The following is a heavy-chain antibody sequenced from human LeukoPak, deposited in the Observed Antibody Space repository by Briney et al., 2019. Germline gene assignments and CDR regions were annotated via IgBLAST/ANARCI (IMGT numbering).Heavy chain of an antibody. V-gene: IGHV4-39*01. CDR2: IYYSGTA. J-gene: IGHJ4*02. Sequence: PSETLSLTCTVSDDSITNNFYFWGWIRQPPGTGREWIGTIYYSGTAYYNPSLKSRVTISLDTSKNQFSLKLTSVTAADTAVYYCARHKVAVPPGFDYWGQGTLVTVSS. CDR3: ARHKVAVPPGFDY. CDR1: DDSITNNFYF. D-gene: IGHD6-19*01.